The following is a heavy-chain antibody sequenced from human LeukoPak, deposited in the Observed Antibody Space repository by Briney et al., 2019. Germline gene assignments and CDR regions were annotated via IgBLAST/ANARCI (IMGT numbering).Heavy chain of an antibody. V-gene: IGHV4-38-2*01. CDR1: GYSISSGYN. CDR3: ARGRGGTEAFDI. D-gene: IGHD1-1*01. CDR2: IYHSGST. J-gene: IGHJ3*02. Sequence: SETLSLTCAVSGYSISSGYNWGWIGQPPGKGLEWIGSIYHSGSTYYNPSLKSRVTISVDTSKNQFSLKLSSVTAADTAVYYCARGRGGTEAFDIWGQGTMVTVSS.